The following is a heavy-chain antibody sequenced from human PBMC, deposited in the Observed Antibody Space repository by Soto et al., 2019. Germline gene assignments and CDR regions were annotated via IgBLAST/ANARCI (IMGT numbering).Heavy chain of an antibody. J-gene: IGHJ3*01. Sequence: QVQLVQSGPEVKTPGSSVRVSCKASGGTFSSHVVSWVRQAPGQGLEWMGGIIPIFETSNYAQKFQGRVSITADESTNTAYMDLRSLTSEDTAIYYCASPLSCDSAVCYSANDAFNVWGQGTMVIVSS. CDR3: ASPLSCDSAVCYSANDAFNV. D-gene: IGHD2-15*01. CDR1: GGTFSSHV. V-gene: IGHV1-69*01. CDR2: IIPIFETS.